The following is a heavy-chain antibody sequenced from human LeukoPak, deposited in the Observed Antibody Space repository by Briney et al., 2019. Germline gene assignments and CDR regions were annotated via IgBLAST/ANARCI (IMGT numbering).Heavy chain of an antibody. J-gene: IGHJ4*02. CDR2: IYWGDEK. Sequence: SGPPLFNPTPTLALTCTFSGVSLTAYGVGVGWIRQPPGKALEWLTIIYWGDEKRYRPSLKNRLTIAKDTSKNQVVLTMTNMDPVDTATYYCAQINSSSPVNNWGQGNMVTVSS. CDR3: AQINSSSPVNN. D-gene: IGHD2/OR15-2a*01. CDR1: GVSLTAYGVG. V-gene: IGHV2-5*02.